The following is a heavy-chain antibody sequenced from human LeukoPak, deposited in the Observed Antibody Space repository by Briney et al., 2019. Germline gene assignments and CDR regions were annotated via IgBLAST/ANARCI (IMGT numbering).Heavy chain of an antibody. D-gene: IGHD1-1*01. CDR2: ISGSGTST. Sequence: GGSLRLSCAASGFTFTTSAMNWVRPAPGKGLEWVSGISGSGTSTYYAASVKGRFTISRDNSKNTLYLQMNSLRAEDTAVYYCAKPSWNPESDWIDPWGRGTLVIVSS. J-gene: IGHJ5*02. CDR1: GFTFTTSA. V-gene: IGHV3-23*01. CDR3: AKPSWNPESDWIDP.